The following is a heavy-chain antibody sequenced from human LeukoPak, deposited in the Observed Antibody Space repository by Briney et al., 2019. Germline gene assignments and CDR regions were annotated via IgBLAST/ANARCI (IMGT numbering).Heavy chain of an antibody. Sequence: SVKVSCKASGGTFSSYAISWVRQAPGQGLEWMGGIIPIFGTANYAQKFQGRVTITADESTSTAYMELSSLRSEDTAVYYCARRNIFYCSGGSCYKNNYYYYYGMDVWGQGTTVTVSS. J-gene: IGHJ6*02. D-gene: IGHD2-15*01. CDR3: ARRNIFYCSGGSCYKNNYYYYYGMDV. CDR2: IIPIFGTA. V-gene: IGHV1-69*13. CDR1: GGTFSSYA.